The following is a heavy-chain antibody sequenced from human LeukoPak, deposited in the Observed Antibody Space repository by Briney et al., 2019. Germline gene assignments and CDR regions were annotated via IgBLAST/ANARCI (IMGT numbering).Heavy chain of an antibody. V-gene: IGHV3-74*01. J-gene: IGHJ3*02. CDR2: INTDGSST. D-gene: IGHD1-7*01. CDR3: ARQLELPLGNAFDI. Sequence: GGSLRLSCAASGFTFSSYAMNWVRQAPGKGLVWVSRINTDGSSTSYADSVKGRFTISRDNAKNTLYLQMNSLRAEDTAVYYCARQLELPLGNAFDIWGQGTMVTVSS. CDR1: GFTFSSYA.